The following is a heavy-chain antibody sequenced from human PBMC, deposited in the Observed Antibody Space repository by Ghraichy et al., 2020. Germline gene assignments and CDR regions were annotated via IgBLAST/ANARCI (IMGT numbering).Heavy chain of an antibody. V-gene: IGHV4-59*01. Sequence: SETLSLTCTVSGGSISSYYWSWIRQPPGKGLEWMAYIYFSGSTNYNPTLKSRVTISVATSKNKFPLKLSTVTAADTAVYYCARDPVVDVGFDPWGQGTLVTVSS. J-gene: IGHJ5*02. CDR2: IYFSGST. CDR3: ARDPVVDVGFDP. CDR1: GGSISSYY.